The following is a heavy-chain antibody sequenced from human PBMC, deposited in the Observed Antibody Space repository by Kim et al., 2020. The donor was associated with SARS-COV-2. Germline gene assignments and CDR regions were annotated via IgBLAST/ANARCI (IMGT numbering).Heavy chain of an antibody. J-gene: IGHJ6*04. D-gene: IGHD2-2*02. V-gene: IGHV3-13*05. CDR3: ARAISYCSSTSCYTYGMDV. Sequence: GGSLRLSCAASGFTFSSYDMHWVRQATGKGLEWVSAIGTAGDPYYPGSVKGRFTISRENAKNSLYLQMNSLRAGDTAVYYCARAISYCSSTSCYTYGMDVWGEGTTVTVSS. CDR1: GFTFSSYD. CDR2: IGTAGDP.